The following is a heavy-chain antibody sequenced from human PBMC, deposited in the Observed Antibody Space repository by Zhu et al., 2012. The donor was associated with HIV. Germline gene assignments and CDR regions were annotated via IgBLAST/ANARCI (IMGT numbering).Heavy chain of an antibody. J-gene: IGHJ4*02. D-gene: IGHD6-13*01. CDR3: AKDRAYSSSPYYFDY. CDR2: ISGSGGST. V-gene: IGHV3-23*01. CDR1: GFTFSSYA. Sequence: EVQLLESGGGLVQPGGSLRLSCAASGFTFSSYATSWVRQAPGKGLEWVSGISGSGGSTYYVDSVKGRFTISRDNSKNSLYLQMNSLRAEDTAVYYCAKDRAYSSSPYYFDYWGQGTLVTVSS.